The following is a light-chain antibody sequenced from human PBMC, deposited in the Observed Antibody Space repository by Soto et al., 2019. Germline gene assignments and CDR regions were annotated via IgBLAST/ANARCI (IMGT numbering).Light chain of an antibody. CDR1: QSLLHSNGYNY. CDR3: MQALQTPT. Sequence: DIVMTQSPLSLPVTPGEPASISCRSSQSLLHSNGYNYLDWYLQKPGQSPQLLIYLGSNRASGVPDRVSGGGSGTDFTLKISRVEAEDVGVYYCMQALQTPTFGPGTKVDIK. V-gene: IGKV2-28*01. CDR2: LGS. J-gene: IGKJ3*01.